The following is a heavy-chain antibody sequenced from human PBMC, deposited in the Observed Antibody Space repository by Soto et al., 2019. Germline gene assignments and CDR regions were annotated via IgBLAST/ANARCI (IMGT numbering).Heavy chain of an antibody. V-gene: IGHV3-23*01. D-gene: IGHD4-4*01. CDR1: GFTFDAYA. CDR3: AKMASGYINSLDS. J-gene: IGHJ4*02. CDR2: IGSSGGNT. Sequence: GGALRLSCSASGFTFDAYAMSWVRQAPGKGLEWVSSIGSSGGNTYYAAAVRGRFTISRDNARNTVDLQINTLRAEDTAVYFCAKMASGYINSLDSWGQGTLVTVSS.